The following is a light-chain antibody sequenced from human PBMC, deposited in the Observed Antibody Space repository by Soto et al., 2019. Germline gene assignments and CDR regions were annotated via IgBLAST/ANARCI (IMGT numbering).Light chain of an antibody. J-gene: IGKJ1*01. V-gene: IGKV3-20*01. CDR3: QQYGSSLWT. CDR1: QSVSSSY. Sequence: EIVLTQSPGTLSLSPGERATLSCRASQSVSSSYLAWYQHKPGRAPRLLIYGASSRATGIPDRFYGRGSGTDFTLTISRLEPEDFAVHYCQQYGSSLWTFGQGTKVDI. CDR2: GAS.